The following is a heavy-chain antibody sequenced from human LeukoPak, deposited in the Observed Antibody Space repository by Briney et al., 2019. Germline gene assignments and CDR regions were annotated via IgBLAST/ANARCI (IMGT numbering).Heavy chain of an antibody. CDR3: ARDGGGGSYHFDY. J-gene: IGHJ4*02. CDR2: IIPIFGTA. D-gene: IGHD1-26*01. Sequence: PVKVSCKASGGTFSSYAISWVRQAPGQGLEWMGGIIPIFGTANYAQKFQGRVTITTDESTSTAYMELSSLRSEDTAVYYCARDGGGGSYHFDYWGQGTLVTVSS. CDR1: GGTFSSYA. V-gene: IGHV1-69*05.